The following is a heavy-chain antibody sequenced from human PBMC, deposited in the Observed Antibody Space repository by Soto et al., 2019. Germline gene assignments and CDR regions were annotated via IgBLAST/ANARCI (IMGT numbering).Heavy chain of an antibody. J-gene: IGHJ1*01. CDR3: ARDYDYGDYMSDLVGMKYFQH. V-gene: IGHV3-48*01. CDR2: ISSSSSTI. D-gene: IGHD4-17*01. Sequence: GGSLRLSCAASGFTFSSYSMNWVRQAPGKGLEWVSYISSSSSTIYYADSVKGRFTISRDNAKNSLYRQMNSLRSEDTAVYYCARDYDYGDYMSDLVGMKYFQHWGQGTLVTVSS. CDR1: GFTFSSYS.